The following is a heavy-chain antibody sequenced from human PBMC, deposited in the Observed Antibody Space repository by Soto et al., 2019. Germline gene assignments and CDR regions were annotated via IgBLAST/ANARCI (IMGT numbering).Heavy chain of an antibody. V-gene: IGHV3-33*01. CDR1: GFPFRSDG. J-gene: IGHJ6*02. D-gene: IGHD2-2*01. Sequence: QVQLVESGGGVVQPGRSLRLSCAASGFPFRSDGMHWVRQAPGKGLEWVSGIWYDGSNEYYTDSVKGRFTISRDNSKNTRYLQMNRLRGEDTAMSYCASGTGYYTSTTYSAVYYGMDVWGQGTTVTVSS. CDR2: IWYDGSNE. CDR3: ASGTGYYTSTTYSAVYYGMDV.